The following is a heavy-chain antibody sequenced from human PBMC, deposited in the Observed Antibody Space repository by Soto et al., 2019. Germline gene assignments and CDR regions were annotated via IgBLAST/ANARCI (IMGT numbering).Heavy chain of an antibody. CDR2: ITNSGRST. J-gene: IGHJ4*02. D-gene: IGHD6-19*01. V-gene: IGHV3-23*01. CDR1: GFTFSNYA. CDR3: AKRGAYNSGWVGDIDY. Sequence: EVQLLESGGGLVQPGGSLRLSCAASGFTFSNYAMSWVRQAPGKGLEWVSSITNSGRSTYYEDSVKGRFTISRDNSKNTLYLQMNSLRADDTAVYYCAKRGAYNSGWVGDIDYWGQGTLVTVSS.